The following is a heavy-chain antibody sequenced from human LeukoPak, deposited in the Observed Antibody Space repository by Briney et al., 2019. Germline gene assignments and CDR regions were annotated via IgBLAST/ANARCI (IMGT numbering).Heavy chain of an antibody. CDR1: GYSFNSHW. D-gene: IGHD2-15*01. CDR2: IYPGDSDT. Sequence: HGESLKISCKGSGYSFNSHWIAWVRQMPGKGLEWMGIIYPGDSDTRYSPSFQGQVTISADKSISTAYLQWNNLKASDTAMYYCAGQDIVVVATATRAFDIWGQGTMVTVSS. V-gene: IGHV5-51*01. CDR3: AGQDIVVVATATRAFDI. J-gene: IGHJ3*02.